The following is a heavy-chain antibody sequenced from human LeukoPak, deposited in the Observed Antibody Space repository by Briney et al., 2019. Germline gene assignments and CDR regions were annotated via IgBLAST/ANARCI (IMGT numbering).Heavy chain of an antibody. CDR3: ARDLKYCSGGSCYFSAFDI. CDR2: INPNSGGT. V-gene: IGHV1-2*02. Sequence: ASVTVSCKASGYTFTGYYMHWVRQAPGQGLEWMGWINPNSGGTNYAQKFQGRVTMTRDTSISTAYMELSRLRSDDTAVYYCARDLKYCSGGSCYFSAFDIWGQGTMVTVSS. J-gene: IGHJ3*02. D-gene: IGHD2-15*01. CDR1: GYTFTGYY.